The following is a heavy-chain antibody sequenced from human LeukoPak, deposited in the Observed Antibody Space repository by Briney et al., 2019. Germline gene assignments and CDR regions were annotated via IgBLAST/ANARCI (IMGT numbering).Heavy chain of an antibody. V-gene: IGHV1-2*02. J-gene: IGHJ4*02. CDR3: ARGEEASLEEITIFGVVIPYDY. CDR1: GYTFTGYY. CDR2: INPNSGGT. D-gene: IGHD3-3*01. Sequence: ASVKVSCKASGYTFTGYYMHWVRQAPGQGLEWMGWINPNSGGTNYAQKFQGRVTMTRDTSISTAYMELSRLRSDDTAVHYCARGEEASLEEITIFGVVIPYDYWGQGTLVTVSS.